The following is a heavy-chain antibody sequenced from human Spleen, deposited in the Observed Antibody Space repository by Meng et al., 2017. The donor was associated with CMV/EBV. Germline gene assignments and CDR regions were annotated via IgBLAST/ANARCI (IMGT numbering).Heavy chain of an antibody. Sequence: GFTFSNYAMSWVRKAPGGGLEWVSSISNGGGSTYYPDSVLGRFTISRDNSGNTLYLQMNSLRTEDTAVYYCAKDRRDYVWGSYVSDWWGQGTLVTVSS. D-gene: IGHD3-16*01. CDR3: AKDRRDYVWGSYVSDW. V-gene: IGHV3-23*01. CDR2: ISNGGGST. CDR1: GFTFSNYA. J-gene: IGHJ4*02.